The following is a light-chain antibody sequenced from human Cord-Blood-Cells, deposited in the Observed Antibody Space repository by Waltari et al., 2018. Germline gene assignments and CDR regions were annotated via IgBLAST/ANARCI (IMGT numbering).Light chain of an antibody. CDR1: QSISSY. V-gene: IGKV1-39*01. Sequence: DIQMTQSPSSLSASVGDRVTITCRASQSISSYLNWYQQKPGKAPKLLIYAASSLQSGVPSSFSGSGSGTDFTLTISSLQPEDFATYYCQQSYITRTFGQGTKVEIK. J-gene: IGKJ1*01. CDR2: AAS. CDR3: QQSYITRT.